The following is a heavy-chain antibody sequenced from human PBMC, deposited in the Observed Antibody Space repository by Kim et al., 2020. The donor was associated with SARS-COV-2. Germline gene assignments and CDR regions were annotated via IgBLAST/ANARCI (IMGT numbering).Heavy chain of an antibody. Sequence: SETLSLTCTVSGGSISSSSYYWGWIRQPPGKGLEWIGSIYYSGSTYYNPSLKSRVTISVDTSKNQFSLKLSSVTAADTAVYYCARHPPSSRGYSYGHGGYWGQGTLVTVSS. CDR2: IYYSGST. J-gene: IGHJ4*02. V-gene: IGHV4-39*01. CDR3: ARHPPSSRGYSYGHGGY. CDR1: GGSISSSSYY. D-gene: IGHD5-18*01.